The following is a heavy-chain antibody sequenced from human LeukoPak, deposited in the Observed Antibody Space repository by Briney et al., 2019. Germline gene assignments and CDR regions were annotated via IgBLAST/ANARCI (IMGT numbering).Heavy chain of an antibody. CDR2: ISGSGGST. V-gene: IGHV3-23*01. CDR1: GFTFSSYA. D-gene: IGHD6-13*01. J-gene: IGHJ4*02. Sequence: PGGSLRLSCAASGFTFSSYAMSWVRQAPGKGLEWVSAISGSGGSTYYTDSEKGRFTISRGNSKNTLYLQMNSLRAEDTAVYYCAKDRDIAAAGTFDYWGQGTLVTVSS. CDR3: AKDRDIAAAGTFDY.